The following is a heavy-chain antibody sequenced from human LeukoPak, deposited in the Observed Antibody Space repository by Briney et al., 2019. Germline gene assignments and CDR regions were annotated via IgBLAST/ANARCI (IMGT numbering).Heavy chain of an antibody. CDR3: AKVTDSSGLFSSDRGDFDY. V-gene: IGHV3-23*01. Sequence: GGSLRLSCAASGFTFSSFAMSWVRQSPGKGLEWVSGISGSGGSTYYADSVKGRFTISRDNSKNTVYLQMNSLRAEDTAVYYCAKVTDSSGLFSSDRGDFDYWGQGTLVTVSS. CDR2: ISGSGGST. CDR1: GFTFSSFA. D-gene: IGHD3-22*01. J-gene: IGHJ4*02.